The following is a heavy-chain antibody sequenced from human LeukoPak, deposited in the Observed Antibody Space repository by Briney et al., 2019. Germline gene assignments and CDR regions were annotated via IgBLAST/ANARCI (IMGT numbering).Heavy chain of an antibody. Sequence: GGSLRLSCATSGLTFSRYGMHWVRQAPGKGLEWVADIWYDGSKTYYADSVKGRFTISRDYSKNTLYLQMNNLRAEDTAVYYCAKDLSYGSPWFDPWGQGTLVTVSS. V-gene: IGHV3-33*06. CDR3: AKDLSYGSPWFDP. CDR2: IWYDGSKT. J-gene: IGHJ5*02. CDR1: GLTFSRYG. D-gene: IGHD3-10*01.